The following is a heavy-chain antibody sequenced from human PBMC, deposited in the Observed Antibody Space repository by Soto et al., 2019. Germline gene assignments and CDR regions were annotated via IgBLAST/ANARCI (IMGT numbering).Heavy chain of an antibody. J-gene: IGHJ4*02. CDR3: ARGLGSSSSDY. V-gene: IGHV4-34*01. CDR1: GGSFSGYY. D-gene: IGHD6-13*01. Sequence: SETLSLTCAVYGGSFSGYYWGWIRQPPGKGLGWIGEINHSGSTNYNPSLKRRVTISVDTSKNQFSLKLSSVTAADTAVYYCARGLGSSSSDYWGQGTLVTVSS. CDR2: INHSGST.